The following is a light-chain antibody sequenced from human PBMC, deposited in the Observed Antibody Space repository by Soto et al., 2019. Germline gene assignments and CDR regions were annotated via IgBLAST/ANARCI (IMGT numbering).Light chain of an antibody. Sequence: EIVMTQSPATLSVSPGESATLSCRASQSISIELAWYQQKPGQPPRLLIYGSSTRATGFPARFTGSGSGSDFPLTISGLQSEDFAVYYCQQGHNWPLTFGQGTRLEL. V-gene: IGKV3-15*01. CDR1: QSISIE. J-gene: IGKJ2*01. CDR3: QQGHNWPLT. CDR2: GSS.